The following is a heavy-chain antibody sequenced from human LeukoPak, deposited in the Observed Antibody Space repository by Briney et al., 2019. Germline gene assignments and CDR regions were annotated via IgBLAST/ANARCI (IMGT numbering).Heavy chain of an antibody. CDR1: GFKFSDHY. Sequence: GGSQGLSCAASGFKFSDHYIDWVRQAPGKGLEWVGRSRNKASSYTTEYAASVEGRFTISRDNAKNSVYLQMNSLRAEDTAVYYCARENTAVPGGDCWGQGTLVTVSS. D-gene: IGHD5-18*01. J-gene: IGHJ4*02. CDR2: SRNKASSYTT. V-gene: IGHV3-72*01. CDR3: ARENTAVPGGDC.